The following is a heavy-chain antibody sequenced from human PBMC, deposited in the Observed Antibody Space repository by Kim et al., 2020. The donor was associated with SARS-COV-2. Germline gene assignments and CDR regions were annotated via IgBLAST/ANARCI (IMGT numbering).Heavy chain of an antibody. Sequence: GGSLRLSCAASGFTFSHDWMTWVRQAPGKGLEWVASINQDGSESYNVDSVKGRFTISRDNAKNSLYLQMNSLRVEDTAVYYCARSVYGDNYWGQGTLVSV. D-gene: IGHD2-8*01. CDR2: INQDGSES. V-gene: IGHV3-7*01. CDR1: GFTFSHDW. J-gene: IGHJ4*02. CDR3: ARSVYGDNY.